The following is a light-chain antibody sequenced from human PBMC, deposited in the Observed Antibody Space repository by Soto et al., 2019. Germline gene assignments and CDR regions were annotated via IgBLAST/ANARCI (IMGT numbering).Light chain of an antibody. CDR3: SSYTSSSIDYF. V-gene: IGLV2-14*01. CDR2: EVS. Sequence: QSALTQPASVSGSPGQSITISCTGTSSDVGGYNYVSWYQQHPGKAPKLMIYEVSNRPSGVSNRFSGSKSGNTASLTISGLQAEDGADYYCSSYTSSSIDYFFGTGTKLTVL. CDR1: SSDVGGYNY. J-gene: IGLJ1*01.